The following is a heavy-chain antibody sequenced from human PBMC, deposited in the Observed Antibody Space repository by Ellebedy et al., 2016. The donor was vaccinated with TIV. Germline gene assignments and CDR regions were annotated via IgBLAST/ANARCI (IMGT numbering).Heavy chain of an antibody. V-gene: IGHV1-8*01. Sequence: ASVKVSCXASGYTFTSYDINWVRQATGQGLEWMGWMNPNSGNTGYAQKFQGRVTMTRDTSIGTAYMELSRLRSDDTAVYYCARTARYSSSWYPVAQVGGRNWFDPWGQGTLVTVSS. CDR1: GYTFTSYD. CDR3: ARTARYSSSWYPVAQVGGRNWFDP. D-gene: IGHD6-13*01. CDR2: MNPNSGNT. J-gene: IGHJ5*02.